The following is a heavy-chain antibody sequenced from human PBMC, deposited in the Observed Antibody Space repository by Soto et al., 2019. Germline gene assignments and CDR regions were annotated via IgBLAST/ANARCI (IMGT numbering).Heavy chain of an antibody. CDR2: ITGSGGST. Sequence: HPXGSLRLSCVASGFSFSSYAMSWVRQAPGKGLEWVSGITGSGGSTYYADSVTGRFTISRDNSKNTLDLQMNSLRAEDTAIYYCAKDGVTMTPFFDYWGQGTLVTVSS. J-gene: IGHJ4*02. V-gene: IGHV3-23*01. CDR3: AKDGVTMTPFFDY. D-gene: IGHD3-22*01. CDR1: GFSFSSYA.